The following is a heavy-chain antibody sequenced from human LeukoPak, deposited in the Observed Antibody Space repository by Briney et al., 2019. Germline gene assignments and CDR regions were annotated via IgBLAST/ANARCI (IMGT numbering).Heavy chain of an antibody. CDR3: ARDGLPAAFDI. Sequence: GASVKVSCKASGGTFSSYAISWVRQAPGQGLEWMGGIIPIFGTANYAQKFQGRVTITADESTSTAYMELSSPRSEDTAVYYCARDGLPAAFDIWGQGTMVTVSS. V-gene: IGHV1-69*13. CDR1: GGTFSSYA. J-gene: IGHJ3*02. CDR2: IIPIFGTA.